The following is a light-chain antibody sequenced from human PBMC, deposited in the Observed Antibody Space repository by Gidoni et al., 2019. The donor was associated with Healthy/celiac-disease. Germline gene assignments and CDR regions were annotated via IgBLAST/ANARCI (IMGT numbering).Light chain of an antibody. V-gene: IGKV1-39*01. CDR3: QQSYSTPAIT. J-gene: IGKJ5*01. Sequence: DIQMTQSPSSLSASVGDRVTITCRASQSISSYLNWYQQKPGKAPKLLIYAASSLQSGVPSRFSGSGSGTDFTLTISSLQPEDFATYYCQQSYSTPAITFXHXTGLEIK. CDR1: QSISSY. CDR2: AAS.